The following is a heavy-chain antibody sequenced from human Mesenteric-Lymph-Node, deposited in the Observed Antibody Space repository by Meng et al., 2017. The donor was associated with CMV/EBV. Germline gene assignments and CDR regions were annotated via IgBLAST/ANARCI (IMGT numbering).Heavy chain of an antibody. V-gene: IGHV4-39*01. CDR2: IYNSGST. CDR3: ASGFATVTRIDY. Sequence: SETLSLTCTVSGGSISSSSYYWGWIRQPPGKGLEWIGSIYNSGSTYYNPSLKGRVTISVDTPKNQFSLKLSSVTAADTAVYYCASGFATVTRIDYWGQGTLVTVSS. CDR1: GGSISSSSYY. J-gene: IGHJ4*02. D-gene: IGHD4-11*01.